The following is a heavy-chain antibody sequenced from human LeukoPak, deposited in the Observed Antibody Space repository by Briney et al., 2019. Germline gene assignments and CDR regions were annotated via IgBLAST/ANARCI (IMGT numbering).Heavy chain of an antibody. Sequence: SETLSLTCTVSGGSISSGSYYWSWIRQPAGKGLEWIGRIYTSGSTNYNPSLKSRVTISVDTSKNQFSLKPSSVTAADTAVYYCARSYGYSSSWYGSDWFDPWGQGTLVTVSS. CDR1: GGSISSGSYY. D-gene: IGHD6-13*01. J-gene: IGHJ5*02. CDR2: IYTSGST. V-gene: IGHV4-61*02. CDR3: ARSYGYSSSWYGSDWFDP.